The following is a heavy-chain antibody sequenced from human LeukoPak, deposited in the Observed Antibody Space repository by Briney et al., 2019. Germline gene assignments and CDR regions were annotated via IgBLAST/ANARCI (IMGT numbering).Heavy chain of an antibody. J-gene: IGHJ3*02. Sequence: GGSLRLSCTASGFTFGDYAMSWVRQAPGKGLEWVGFIRSKAYGGTTEYAASVKGRFTISRDGSKSIAYLQMNSLKTEDTALYYCTRSSITMVRGVSPGRGAFDIWGQGTMVTVSS. CDR1: GFTFGDYA. V-gene: IGHV3-49*04. CDR3: TRSSITMVRGVSPGRGAFDI. D-gene: IGHD3-10*01. CDR2: IRSKAYGGTT.